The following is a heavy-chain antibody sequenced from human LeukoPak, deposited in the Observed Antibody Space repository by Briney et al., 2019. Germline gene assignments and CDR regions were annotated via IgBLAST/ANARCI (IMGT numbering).Heavy chain of an antibody. D-gene: IGHD6-6*01. CDR3: ARRWYSSSRKIDY. CDR1: GGSISSYY. Sequence: SETLSLTCTVSGGSISSYYWSWIRQPPGKGLEWIGYIYYSGSTNYNPSLKSRVTTSVDTSKNQFSLKLSSVTAADTAVYYCARRWYSSSRKIDYWGQGTLVTVSS. J-gene: IGHJ4*02. V-gene: IGHV4-59*12. CDR2: IYYSGST.